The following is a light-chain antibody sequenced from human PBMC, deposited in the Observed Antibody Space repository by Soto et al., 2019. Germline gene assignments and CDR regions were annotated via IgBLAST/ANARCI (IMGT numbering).Light chain of an antibody. Sequence: DIQMTQFPPTLSASIGDRVTITCRASQTISSSLAWYQQKPGKAPKLLIYKGSTLETGVPSRFSGSGSGTEFTLTISSLQPYDFATYYCQQYDSYSPYTFGQGTRLEIK. V-gene: IGKV1-5*03. CDR3: QQYDSYSPYT. CDR1: QTISSS. J-gene: IGKJ2*01. CDR2: KGS.